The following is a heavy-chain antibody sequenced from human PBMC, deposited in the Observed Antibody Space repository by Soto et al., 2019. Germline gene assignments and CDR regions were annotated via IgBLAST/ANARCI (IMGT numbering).Heavy chain of an antibody. CDR1: EFTFSGRS. Sequence: EVQLVESGGGLVQPGGSLRLSCAASEFTFSGRSVHWVRQAPGKGLVWVSGIDKVGTDSTYGASVKGRFTSSRDNAKNTVYLQMNSRRVEDTAVYYCARGWFGPDVWGKGTTVTVSS. CDR2: IDKVGTDS. J-gene: IGHJ6*03. D-gene: IGHD3-10*01. V-gene: IGHV3-74*01. CDR3: ARGWFGPDV.